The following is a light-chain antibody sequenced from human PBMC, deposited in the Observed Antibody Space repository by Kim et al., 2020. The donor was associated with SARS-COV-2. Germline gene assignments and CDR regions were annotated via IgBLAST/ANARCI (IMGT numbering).Light chain of an antibody. CDR1: QSVSSN. J-gene: IGKJ4*01. CDR2: GAS. CDR3: QQYNNWPPLT. V-gene: IGKV3-15*01. Sequence: SRGERATLSCRASQSVSSNLAWYQQKPGQAPRLLIYGASTRATGIPARFSGSGSGTEFTLTISSLQSEDFAVYYCQQYNNWPPLTFGGGTKVDIK.